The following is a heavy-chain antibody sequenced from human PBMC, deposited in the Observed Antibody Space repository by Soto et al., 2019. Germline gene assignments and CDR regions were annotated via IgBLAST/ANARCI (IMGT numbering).Heavy chain of an antibody. CDR1: GFTFSSYA. V-gene: IGHV3-23*01. CDR2: ISGSGGST. CDR3: AKGSGSSGWYLLPFQH. J-gene: IGHJ1*01. D-gene: IGHD6-19*01. Sequence: GGSLRLSCAASGFTFSSYAMSWVRQAPGKGLEWVSAISGSGGSTYYADSVKGRFTISRDNSKNTLYLQMNSLRAEDTAVYYCAKGSGSSGWYLLPFQHWGQGTLVTVSS.